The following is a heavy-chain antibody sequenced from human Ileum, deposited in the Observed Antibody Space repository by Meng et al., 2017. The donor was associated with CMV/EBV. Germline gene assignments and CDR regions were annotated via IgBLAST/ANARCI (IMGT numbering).Heavy chain of an antibody. D-gene: IGHD3-10*01. CDR2: IHYSGGT. CDR1: GDSIKNYC. Sequence: QVQLQESGPRLVKPSETLSLTCTVSGDSIKNYCWTWLRQPAGKGLEWLGRIHYSGGTDDNPSLKSRVTLSIDTSKNQLSLKIYSVTAADTAVYYCARAGARGVPVDLWGQGTLVTVSS. CDR3: ARAGARGVPVDL. V-gene: IGHV4-4*07. J-gene: IGHJ4*02.